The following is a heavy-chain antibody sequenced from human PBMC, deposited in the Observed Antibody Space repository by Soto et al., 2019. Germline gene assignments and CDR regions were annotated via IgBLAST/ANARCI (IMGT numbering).Heavy chain of an antibody. CDR2: IRSKANSYAT. D-gene: IGHD3-3*01. CDR1: VFTFSGSA. V-gene: IGHV3-73*01. J-gene: IGHJ5*02. CDR3: TSLIRIDP. Sequence: VGSLRLSCASSVFTFSGSAMHCVRQASGKWLEWVGRIRSKANSYATAYAASVKGRFTISRDDSKNAEYLQMNSLKTEDTAVYYCTSLIRIDPWGQGTLVTVSS.